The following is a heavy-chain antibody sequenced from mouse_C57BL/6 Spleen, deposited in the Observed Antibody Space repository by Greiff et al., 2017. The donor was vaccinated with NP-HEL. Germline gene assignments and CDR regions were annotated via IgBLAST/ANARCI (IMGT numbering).Heavy chain of an antibody. CDR1: GYTFTSYW. V-gene: IGHV1-61*01. J-gene: IGHJ4*01. CDR3: AREGSLRNYDAMDY. CDR2: IYPSDSET. D-gene: IGHD2-1*01. Sequence: QVQLKQPGAELVRPGSSVKLSCKASGYTFTSYWMDWVKQRPGQGLEWIGNIYPSDSETHYNQKFKDKATLTVDKSSSTAYMQLSSLTSEDSAVYYCAREGSLRNYDAMDYWGQGTSVTVSS.